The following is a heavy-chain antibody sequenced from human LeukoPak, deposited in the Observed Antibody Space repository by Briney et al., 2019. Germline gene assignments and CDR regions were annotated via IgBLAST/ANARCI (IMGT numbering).Heavy chain of an antibody. J-gene: IGHJ4*02. CDR2: IHHRGTT. Sequence: SETLSLTCIVSGGSVSTNTYYWGWIRLPPGKGLEWIGEIHHRGTTYYNPSLRSRVTISVDTSKNQFSLRLTSVTAADTAVYYCARVTYNGYQHFDYWGQGNLVTVS. CDR1: GGSVSTNTYY. V-gene: IGHV4-39*07. D-gene: IGHD3-10*01. CDR3: ARVTYNGYQHFDY.